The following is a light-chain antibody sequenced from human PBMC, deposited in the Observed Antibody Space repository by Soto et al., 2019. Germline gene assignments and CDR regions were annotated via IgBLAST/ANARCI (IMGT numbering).Light chain of an antibody. CDR3: NSYTSSSRPNYV. CDR2: DVS. V-gene: IGLV2-14*01. Sequence: QSALTQPASVSGSPGQSITISCTGTSSDVGGYNFVSWYQQYPGKAPKLIIFDVSNRPSGVSDRFSGSKSGDTTSLTISGLHTEDEADYYCNSYTSSSRPNYVFGTGTKVTV. J-gene: IGLJ1*01. CDR1: SSDVGGYNF.